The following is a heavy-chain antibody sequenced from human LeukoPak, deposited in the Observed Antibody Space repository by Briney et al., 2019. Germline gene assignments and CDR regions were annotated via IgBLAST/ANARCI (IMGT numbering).Heavy chain of an antibody. V-gene: IGHV1-69*01. CDR2: IIPIFGTA. J-gene: IGHJ6*02. D-gene: IGHD2-2*02. CDR1: GGTFSSYA. CDR3: ARELRYCSSTSCYTLYYYYGMDV. Sequence: GASVKVSCKASGGTFSSYAISWVRQAPGQGLEWMGGIIPIFGTANYAQKFQGRVTITVDESTSTAYMELSSLRSEDTAVYYCARELRYCSSTSCYTLYYYYGMDVWGQGTTVTVSS.